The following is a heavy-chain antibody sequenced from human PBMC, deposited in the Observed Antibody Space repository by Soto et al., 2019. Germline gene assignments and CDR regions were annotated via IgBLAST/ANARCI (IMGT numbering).Heavy chain of an antibody. J-gene: IGHJ4*02. CDR1: GYTFTGYY. CDR2: INPNSGGT. D-gene: IGHD3-16*01. V-gene: IGHV1-2*02. CDR3: ATQRRGGSLMVPTPPVEFDS. Sequence: ASVKVSCKASGYTFTGYYMHWVRQAPGQGLEWMGWINPNSGGTNYAQKFQGRVTMTRDTSISTAYMELSRLRSDDTAVDYCATQRRGGSLMVPTPPVEFDSWRKGTLVAVSS.